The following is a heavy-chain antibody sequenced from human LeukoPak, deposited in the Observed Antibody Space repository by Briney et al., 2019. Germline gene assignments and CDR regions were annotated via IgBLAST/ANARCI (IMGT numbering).Heavy chain of an antibody. CDR1: GYTFTGYY. V-gene: IGHV1-8*02. CDR2: INPNSGNT. Sequence: ASVKVSCKASGYTFTGYYMHWVRQAPGQGLEWMGWINPNSGNTGYAQKFQGRVTMTRNTSISTAYMELSSLRSEDTAVYYCARGAVRRSRWFDPWGQGTLVTVSS. CDR3: ARGAVRRSRWFDP. D-gene: IGHD3-10*01. J-gene: IGHJ5*02.